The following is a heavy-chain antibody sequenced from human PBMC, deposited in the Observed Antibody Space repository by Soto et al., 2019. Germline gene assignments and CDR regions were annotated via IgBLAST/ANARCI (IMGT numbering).Heavy chain of an antibody. D-gene: IGHD3-9*01. V-gene: IGHV4-34*01. CDR3: ARESHDILTGPPWVWYFDL. CDR2: INDPGSI. CDR1: GGSFSGYY. Sequence: QVQLQQWGAGPLRPLETLSLTCGVSGGSFSGYYWAWIRQSPGEGLEWIGEINDPGSINYNPSLKSRVSISVDTSKNHYSLNLRSVTAADTAVYYCARESHDILTGPPWVWYFDLWGRGTLVTVSS. J-gene: IGHJ2*01.